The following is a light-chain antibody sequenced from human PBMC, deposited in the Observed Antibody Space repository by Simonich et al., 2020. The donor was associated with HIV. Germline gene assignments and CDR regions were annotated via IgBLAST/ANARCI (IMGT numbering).Light chain of an antibody. V-gene: IGKV1-27*01. CDR3: QQFNSFPLT. J-gene: IGKJ5*01. CDR2: DAY. Sequence: DIQMTQSPSSLSASVGDRVTITCRASQGISNYLAWYQQKPGKVPKLLIYDAYTLQSGVPSRFSGSGSGTYFTLTISGLQPEDVATYYCQQFNSFPLTFGQGTRLDIK. CDR1: QGISNY.